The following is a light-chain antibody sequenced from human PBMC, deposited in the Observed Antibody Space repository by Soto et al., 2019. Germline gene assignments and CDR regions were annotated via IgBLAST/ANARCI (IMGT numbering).Light chain of an antibody. CDR1: SSNLGNNY. CDR3: GTWDSSLSAYV. J-gene: IGLJ1*01. CDR2: DNN. Sequence: QSVLTQPPSVSAAPGQKVTISCSGSSSNLGNNYVSWYQQLPGTAPKLLIYDNNKRPSGIPDRFSGSKSGTSATLGITGLQTGDEADYDCGTWDSSLSAYVFGTGTKLTVL. V-gene: IGLV1-51*01.